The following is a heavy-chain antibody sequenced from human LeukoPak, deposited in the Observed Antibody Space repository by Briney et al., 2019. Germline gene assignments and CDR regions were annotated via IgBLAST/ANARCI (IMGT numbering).Heavy chain of an antibody. CDR2: INPNSGGT. CDR3: ARDSSYASGWSEYFHL. V-gene: IGHV1-2*02. CDR1: GYTFTGYY. Sequence: ASVKVSCKASGYTFTGYYMHWVRQAPGQGLEWMGWINPNSGGTNYAQKFQGRVTMTRDTSISTAYMELSRLRSDDTAVYYCARDSSYASGWSEYFHLWGQGTLVTVSS. D-gene: IGHD6-19*01. J-gene: IGHJ1*01.